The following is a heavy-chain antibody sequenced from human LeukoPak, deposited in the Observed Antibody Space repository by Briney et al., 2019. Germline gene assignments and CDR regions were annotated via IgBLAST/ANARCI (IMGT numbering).Heavy chain of an antibody. Sequence: PGGTLRLSCAASGFTFSTYGMSWVRQAPGKGLEWVANIKQDGTEKYYVDSVKGRFTISRDNSKNTLYLQMNSLRAEDTAVYYCARDYYYYYMDVWGKGTTVTVSS. CDR1: GFTFSTYG. V-gene: IGHV3-7*01. CDR2: IKQDGTEK. J-gene: IGHJ6*03. CDR3: ARDYYYYYMDV.